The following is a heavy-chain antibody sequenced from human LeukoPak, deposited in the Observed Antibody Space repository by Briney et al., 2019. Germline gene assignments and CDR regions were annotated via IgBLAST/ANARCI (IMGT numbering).Heavy chain of an antibody. J-gene: IGHJ4*02. CDR2: IKQDGSEK. D-gene: IGHD2-2*01. CDR3: ARDLVVPAAMGGFDY. V-gene: IGHV3-7*03. Sequence: GGSLRLSCAASGFTFSSYWMSWVRLAPGKGLEWVANIKQDGSEKYYVDSVKGRFTISRDNAKNSLYLQMNSLRAEDTAVYYCARDLVVPAAMGGFDYWGQGTLVTVSS. CDR1: GFTFSSYW.